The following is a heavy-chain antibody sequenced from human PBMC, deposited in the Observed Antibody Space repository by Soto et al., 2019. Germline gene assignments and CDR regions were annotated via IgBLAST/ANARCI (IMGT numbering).Heavy chain of an antibody. J-gene: IGHJ4*02. Sequence: EVQLLESGGGLVQPGGSLRLSCAASEFTFSDFAMSWVRQGPGQGLEWVSCISASGGSTFYADSVRCRFTISRDTSKNTVYLEMNRLRAEDTAIYYCAKEEGHSGYAPLGYFRYWGQGTQVTVST. CDR2: ISASGGST. D-gene: IGHD5-12*01. V-gene: IGHV3-23*01. CDR1: EFTFSDFA. CDR3: AKEEGHSGYAPLGYFRY.